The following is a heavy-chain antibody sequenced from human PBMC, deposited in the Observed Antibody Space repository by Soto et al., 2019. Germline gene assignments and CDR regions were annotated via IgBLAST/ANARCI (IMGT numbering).Heavy chain of an antibody. CDR3: AHSRRLSGYEYYYYYYAMDV. Sequence: QITLKESGPTLVKPTQTLTLTCTFSGFSLSTSGVGVGWIRQPPGKALEWLALIYWDDDKRYSPSLKSRLTITKDPSKNQVVLTMTTMDPVDTATYYCAHSRRLSGYEYYYYYYAMDVWGQGTTVTVSS. CDR2: IYWDDDK. J-gene: IGHJ6*02. V-gene: IGHV2-5*02. D-gene: IGHD5-12*01. CDR1: GFSLSTSGVG.